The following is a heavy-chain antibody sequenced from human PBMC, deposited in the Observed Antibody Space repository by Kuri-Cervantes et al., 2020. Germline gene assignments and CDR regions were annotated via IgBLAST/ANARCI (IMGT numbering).Heavy chain of an antibody. CDR2: ISWNSGSI. Sequence: SLKISCAASGFTFSSYAMHWVRQAPGKGLEWVSGISWNSGSIGYADSVKGRFTISRDNAKNSLYLQMNGLKNEDTALYYCARGHMSTGTYFFDYWGPGTLVTVSS. J-gene: IGHJ4*02. CDR1: GFTFSSYA. V-gene: IGHV3-9*01. D-gene: IGHD5/OR15-5a*01. CDR3: ARGHMSTGTYFFDY.